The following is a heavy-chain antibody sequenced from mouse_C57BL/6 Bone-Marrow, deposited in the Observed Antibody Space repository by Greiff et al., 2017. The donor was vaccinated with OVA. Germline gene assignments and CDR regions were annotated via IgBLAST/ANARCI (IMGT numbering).Heavy chain of an antibody. CDR2: IYPGSGST. J-gene: IGHJ4*01. V-gene: IGHV1-55*01. CDR1: GYTFTSYW. Sequence: QVQLQQPGAELVKPGASVKMSCKASGYTFTSYWITWVKQRPGQGLEWIGDIYPGSGSTNYNEKFKSKATLTVDTSSSTAYMQLSSLTSEDSAVYYCARYDYDYLYYYAMDYWGQGTSVTVSS. D-gene: IGHD2-4*01. CDR3: ARYDYDYLYYYAMDY.